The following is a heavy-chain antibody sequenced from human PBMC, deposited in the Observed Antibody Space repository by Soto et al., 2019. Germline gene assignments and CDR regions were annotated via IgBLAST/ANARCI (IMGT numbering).Heavy chain of an antibody. D-gene: IGHD3-10*01. CDR1: GGSFGTNY. Sequence: PSETLSLTCTISGGSFGTNYWSWIRQAPGKGLEWIGYTYHTGSTKYNPSLKSRATISVDTSKNQFSLTLNSAAAADTAVYYCATDSAGRGPFDPWGQGILVTVSS. J-gene: IGHJ5*02. CDR3: ATDSAGRGPFDP. V-gene: IGHV4-59*13. CDR2: TYHTGST.